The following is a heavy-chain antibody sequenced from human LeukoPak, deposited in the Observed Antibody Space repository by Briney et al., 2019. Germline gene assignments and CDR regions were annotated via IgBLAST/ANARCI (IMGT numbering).Heavy chain of an antibody. V-gene: IGHV3-23*01. CDR3: AMESPDYYTSGAHDY. J-gene: IGHJ4*02. Sequence: GGSLRLSCAASGFTFSNYAMSWVRQAPGKGLEWVSAISGGGSTTYSADSVKGRFTISRDNSKNMLYLLMNSLRAEDTAVYYCAMESPDYYTSGAHDYWGQGTLVTVSS. D-gene: IGHD3-10*01. CDR1: GFTFSNYA. CDR2: ISGGGSTT.